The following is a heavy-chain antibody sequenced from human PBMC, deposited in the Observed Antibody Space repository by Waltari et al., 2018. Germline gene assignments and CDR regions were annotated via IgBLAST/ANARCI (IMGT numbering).Heavy chain of an antibody. CDR3: AKCSTGSTSCYGPDY. CDR2: ISGSGGST. J-gene: IGHJ4*02. D-gene: IGHD2-2*01. CDR1: GFTFRSYA. Sequence: EVQLVASGGGLVQPGGSLRLSCAASGFTFRSYAMNWVRPAPGKGLEWVSAISGSGGSTYYADSVKGQFTISRDNSKNTLYLQMNSLRAEDTAVYYCAKCSTGSTSCYGPDYWGQGTLVTVSS. V-gene: IGHV3-23*04.